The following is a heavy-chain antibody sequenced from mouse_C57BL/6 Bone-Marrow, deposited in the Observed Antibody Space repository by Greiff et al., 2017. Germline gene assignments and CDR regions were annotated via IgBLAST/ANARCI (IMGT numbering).Heavy chain of an antibody. Sequence: QVHVKQSGAELAKPGASVKLSCKASGYTFTSYWMHWVKQRPGQGLEWIGYINPRSGYTKYNQKFKDKATLTADKSSSTAYMQLSSLTYEDSAVYYCANILLLRPYWYFDVWGTGTTVTVSS. J-gene: IGHJ1*03. D-gene: IGHD1-1*01. V-gene: IGHV1-7*01. CDR3: ANILLLRPYWYFDV. CDR1: GYTFTSYW. CDR2: INPRSGYT.